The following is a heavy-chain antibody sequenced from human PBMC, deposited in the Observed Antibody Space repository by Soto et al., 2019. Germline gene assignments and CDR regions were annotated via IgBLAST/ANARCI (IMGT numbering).Heavy chain of an antibody. Sequence: GGSLRLSCAVSGFTFTSYAMSWVRQAPGKGLQWVSAISGNGGSTYYADSVKGRFTISRDNSKNTLYLQMNSLRAEDTAVYYCAKSDILTGYYNGGNAFDIWGQGTMVTVSS. CDR3: AKSDILTGYYNGGNAFDI. CDR2: ISGNGGST. CDR1: GFTFTSYA. V-gene: IGHV3-23*01. D-gene: IGHD3-9*01. J-gene: IGHJ3*02.